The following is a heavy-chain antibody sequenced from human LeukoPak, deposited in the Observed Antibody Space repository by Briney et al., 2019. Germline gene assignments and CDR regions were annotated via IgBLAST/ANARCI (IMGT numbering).Heavy chain of an antibody. V-gene: IGHV1-18*01. CDR1: GYTFTSYG. D-gene: IGHD6-19*01. CDR3: ARSAVAGTTGDAFDI. J-gene: IGHJ3*02. CDR2: ISAYNGNT. Sequence: ASVTVSCKASGYTFTSYGISWVRQAPGQGLEWMGWISAYNGNTNYAQKLQGRVTMTTDTSTSTAYMELRSLRSDDTAVYYCARSAVAGTTGDAFDIWGQGTMVTVSS.